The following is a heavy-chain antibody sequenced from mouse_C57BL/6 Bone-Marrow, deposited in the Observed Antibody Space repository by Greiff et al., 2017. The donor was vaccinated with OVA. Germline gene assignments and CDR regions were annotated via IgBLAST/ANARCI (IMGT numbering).Heavy chain of an antibody. CDR2: ISDGGSYT. V-gene: IGHV5-4*01. Sequence: EVKLVESGGGLVKPGGSLKLSCAASGFTFRSYAMSWVRQTPEKRLEWVATISDGGSYTYYPDNVQGRFTISRDNAKNNLYLQISHLKSEDTAMYYCARELMGYWGQGTSVTVSS. CDR1: GFTFRSYA. CDR3: ARELMGY. J-gene: IGHJ4*01.